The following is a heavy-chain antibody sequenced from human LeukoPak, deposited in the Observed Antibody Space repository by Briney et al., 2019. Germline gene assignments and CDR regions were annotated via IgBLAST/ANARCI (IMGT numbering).Heavy chain of an antibody. V-gene: IGHV4-39*01. CDR2: IYYNGNT. J-gene: IGHJ4*02. Sequence: SETLSLTCTVSGGSISTSSYYWGWIRQPPGKGLEWIGSIYYNGNTFNNPSLKSRVTISVDTSKNQFSLKLSSVTAADTAVYYCARRFDYWGQGTLVTVSS. CDR3: ARRFDY. CDR1: GGSISTSSYY.